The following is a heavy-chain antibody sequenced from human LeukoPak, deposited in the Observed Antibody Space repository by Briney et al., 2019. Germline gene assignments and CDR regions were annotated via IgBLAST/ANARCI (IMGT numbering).Heavy chain of an antibody. CDR3: ARDSYDFWSGYTVSY. Sequence: GASVKVSCKASGYTFTGYYMHWVRQAPGQGLEWMGWINPNSGGTNYAQKFQGRVTMTRDTSISTAYMELSRLRSDDTAVYYCARDSYDFWSGYTVSYWGQGTLVTASS. CDR1: GYTFTGYY. CDR2: INPNSGGT. D-gene: IGHD3-3*01. J-gene: IGHJ4*02. V-gene: IGHV1-2*02.